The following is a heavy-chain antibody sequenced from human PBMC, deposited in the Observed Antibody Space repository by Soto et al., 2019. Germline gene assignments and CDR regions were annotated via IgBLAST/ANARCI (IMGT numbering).Heavy chain of an antibody. CDR2: MNAKSGDT. CDR3: ARGNPFNYAGFDV. Sequence: ASVKVSCKASGYTFSDFDINWLRQASGQGPELMGWMNAKSGDTFFPQRFQGKFNMTWDTSLSTAYMEVGSLTSDDTAIHYCARGNPFNYAGFDVWGQGTTVTVYS. V-gene: IGHV1-8*01. D-gene: IGHD3-16*01. CDR1: GYTFSDFD. J-gene: IGHJ6*02.